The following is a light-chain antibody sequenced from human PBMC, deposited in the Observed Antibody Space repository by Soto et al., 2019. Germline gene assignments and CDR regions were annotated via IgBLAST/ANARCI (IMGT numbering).Light chain of an antibody. J-gene: IGKJ5*01. CDR3: KQRSNWLTIT. Sequence: EIVLTQSPATLPLSPGERATLSCRASQSVSSYLAWYQQKPGQAPRLLIYDASNRATGIPARFSGSGSGTDFSPTISSLEPEDFAAYYCKQRSNWLTITFGQGTRREIK. V-gene: IGKV3-11*01. CDR1: QSVSSY. CDR2: DAS.